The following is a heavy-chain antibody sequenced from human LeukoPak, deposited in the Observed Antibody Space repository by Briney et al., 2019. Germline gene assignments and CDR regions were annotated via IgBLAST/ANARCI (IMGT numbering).Heavy chain of an antibody. D-gene: IGHD1-26*01. V-gene: IGHV4-59*01. CDR2: IYYSGST. CDR1: GGSISSYY. CDR3: ASGALAHDAFDI. Sequence: SETLSLTCTVSGGSISSYYWSWIRQPPGKGLEWIGYIYYSGSTNYNPSLKSRVTISVDTSKNQFSLKLSSATAADMAVYYCASGALAHDAFDIWGQGTMVTVSS. J-gene: IGHJ3*02.